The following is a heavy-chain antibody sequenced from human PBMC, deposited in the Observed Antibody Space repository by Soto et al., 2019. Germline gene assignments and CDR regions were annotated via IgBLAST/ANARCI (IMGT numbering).Heavy chain of an antibody. D-gene: IGHD3-22*01. CDR3: ARVRRYYDSSGYYYYYYGMDV. V-gene: IGHV3-13*05. J-gene: IGHJ6*02. Sequence: PGGSLRLSCAASGFTFSSYDMHWVRQATGKGLEWVSAIGTAGDPYYPGSVKGRFTISRENAKNSLYLQMNSLRAGDTAVYYCARVRRYYDSSGYYYYYYGMDVWGQGTTVTVSS. CDR1: GFTFSSYD. CDR2: IGTAGDP.